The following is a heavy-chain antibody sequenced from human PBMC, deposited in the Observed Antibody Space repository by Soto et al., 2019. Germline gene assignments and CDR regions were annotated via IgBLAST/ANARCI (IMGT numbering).Heavy chain of an antibody. D-gene: IGHD6-13*01. J-gene: IGHJ4*02. CDR1: GGSISTYY. CDR2: IYYSGST. V-gene: IGHV4-59*01. CDR3: ARYRREAVAGYTLDN. Sequence: TLSLTWTFSGGSISTYYWSWIRQPPGKGLEWIGYIYYSGSTSYNPSLKSRVTISVDTSKNQFSLKLNSMTAADTAVYYCARYRREAVAGYTLDNWGQGILVTVSS.